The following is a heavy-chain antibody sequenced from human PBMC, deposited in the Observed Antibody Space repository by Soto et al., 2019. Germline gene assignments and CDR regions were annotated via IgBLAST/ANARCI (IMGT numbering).Heavy chain of an antibody. D-gene: IGHD3-22*01. J-gene: IGHJ4*02. Sequence: GASLKISCNGSGHKFIDYWIGWVRQVPGKGLEWMGGIYPGDFDRKYSPSFQGQVTISADKSITTAYLQWSSLKASDTAIYYCARSYGGEYYDSRSYYYAYWGQGTLVTVSS. CDR1: GHKFIDYW. CDR2: IYPGDFDR. CDR3: ARSYGGEYYDSRSYYYAY. V-gene: IGHV5-51*01.